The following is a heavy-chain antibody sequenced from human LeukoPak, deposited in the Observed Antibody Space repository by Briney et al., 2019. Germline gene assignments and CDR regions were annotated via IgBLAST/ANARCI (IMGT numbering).Heavy chain of an antibody. CDR3: ARENCSSTSCYSRFDY. Sequence: ASVKVSCKASGYTFTSYGISWVRQAPGQGLEWMGWINPNSGGTNYAQKFQGRVTMTRDTSISTAYMELSRLRSDDTAVYYCARENCSSTSCYSRFDYWGQGTLVTVSS. CDR1: GYTFTSYG. D-gene: IGHD2-2*01. CDR2: INPNSGGT. J-gene: IGHJ4*02. V-gene: IGHV1-2*02.